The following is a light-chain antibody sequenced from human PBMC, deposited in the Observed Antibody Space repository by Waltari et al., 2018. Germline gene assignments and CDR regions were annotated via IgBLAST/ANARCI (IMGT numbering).Light chain of an antibody. CDR1: QSGRSNY. Sequence: EIVLTQSPGTLSLSPGDRATLSCRASQSGRSNYLAWYQQKPGQAPGLLIYGASHRATGIPDRFSGSGSGTDFTLTITRLEPEDFVVYYCQQYGESPYTFGQGTNLEIK. J-gene: IGKJ2*01. V-gene: IGKV3-20*01. CDR3: QQYGESPYT. CDR2: GAS.